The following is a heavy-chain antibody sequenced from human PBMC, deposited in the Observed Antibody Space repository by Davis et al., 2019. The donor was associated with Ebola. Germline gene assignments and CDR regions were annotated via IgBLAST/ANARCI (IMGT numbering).Heavy chain of an antibody. CDR2: INTDGRTT. Sequence: HTGGSLRLSCAASGFTFSSYAMSWVRQAPGEGLLWVSRINTDGRTTNYADSAKGRFTISRDNAKNSLYLQMNSLRAEDTAVYYCAREWVVRWFDPWGQGTLVTVSS. D-gene: IGHD1-26*01. CDR3: AREWVVRWFDP. V-gene: IGHV3-74*01. CDR1: GFTFSSYA. J-gene: IGHJ5*02.